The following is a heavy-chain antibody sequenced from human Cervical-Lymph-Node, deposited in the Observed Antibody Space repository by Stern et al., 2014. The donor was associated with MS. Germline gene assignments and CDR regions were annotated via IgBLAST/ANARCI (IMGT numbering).Heavy chain of an antibody. CDR1: GASISSGGYY. D-gene: IGHD3-22*01. CDR3: ARDRGVQYDSSGCYFDY. Sequence: QLQLQESGPELVKTSQTLSLTCTVSGASISSGGYYWGWVRQNQGRGLEWVGHIYHSGNSYYNPSLKSRLMVSVDTSKNQFSMRLSSVTPADTAVYYCARDRGVQYDSSGCYFDYWGQGTLVTVSS. V-gene: IGHV4-31*03. CDR2: IYHSGNS. J-gene: IGHJ4*02.